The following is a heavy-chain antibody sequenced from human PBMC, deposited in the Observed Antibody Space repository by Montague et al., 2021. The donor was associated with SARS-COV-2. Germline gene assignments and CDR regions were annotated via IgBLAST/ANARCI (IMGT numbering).Heavy chain of an antibody. J-gene: IGHJ5*02. CDR2: IFHSGIT. Sequence: SETLSLTCSVSGGSISSYYWSWIRQSPGKGLEWIRYIFHSGITDYNPSLKSRVTISVDMSKNQFSLQLNSVTAADSAVYYCARTEDNWNDWFDPWGQGTLVTVSS. D-gene: IGHD1-20*01. CDR1: GGSISSYY. CDR3: ARTEDNWNDWFDP. V-gene: IGHV4-59*13.